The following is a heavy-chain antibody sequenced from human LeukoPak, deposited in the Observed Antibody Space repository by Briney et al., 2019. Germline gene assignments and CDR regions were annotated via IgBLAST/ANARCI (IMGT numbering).Heavy chain of an antibody. Sequence: PSETLSLTCTVSGGSISSYYWSWIRQPPGKGLEWIGEINHSGSTNYNPSLKSRVTISVDTSKNQFSLKLSSVTAADTAVYYCARGVAPLRYYGMDVWGQGTTVTVSS. CDR2: INHSGST. V-gene: IGHV4-34*01. CDR3: ARGVAPLRYYGMDV. J-gene: IGHJ6*02. D-gene: IGHD2-15*01. CDR1: GGSISSYY.